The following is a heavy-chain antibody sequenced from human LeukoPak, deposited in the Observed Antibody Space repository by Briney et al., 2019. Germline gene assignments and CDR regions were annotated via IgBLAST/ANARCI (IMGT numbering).Heavy chain of an antibody. Sequence: SETLSLTCAVYGGSFSGYYWTWIRQPPGKGLEWSGEINRGGSTVYNPSLKSRVTISVDKSKNQFSLKLSSVTAADTAVYYCARICGGDCYSNYYGMDVWGQGTTVTVSS. D-gene: IGHD2-21*02. CDR3: ARICGGDCYSNYYGMDV. J-gene: IGHJ6*02. V-gene: IGHV4-34*01. CDR2: INRGGST. CDR1: GGSFSGYY.